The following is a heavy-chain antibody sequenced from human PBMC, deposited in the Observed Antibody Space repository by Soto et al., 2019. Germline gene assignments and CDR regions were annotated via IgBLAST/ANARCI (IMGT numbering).Heavy chain of an antibody. D-gene: IGHD3-10*01. CDR2: MNPISGNT. CDR1: GYTFTSYD. J-gene: IGHJ6*03. Sequence: ASVTVSCKAAGYTFTSYDINWVRQPTGQGLEWMGWMNPISGNTGYAQKFQGRVSMTRDTSISTAYMELSSLRSEDTAVYYCVRSPGGPSNYYYKMDVWGEGTTVTVSS. CDR3: VRSPGGPSNYYYKMDV. V-gene: IGHV1-8*01.